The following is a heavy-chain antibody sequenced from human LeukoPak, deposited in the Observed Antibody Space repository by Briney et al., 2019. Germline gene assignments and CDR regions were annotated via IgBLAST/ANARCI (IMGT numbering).Heavy chain of an antibody. CDR3: ARDRRIAAAGYFDY. CDR2: ISAYNGNT. Sequence: ASVKVSCKASGYTFTSYGISWVRQAPGQELEWMGWISAYNGNTNYAQKLQGRVTMTTDTSTSTAYMELRSLRSDDTAVYYCARDRRIAAAGYFDYWGQGTLVTVSS. CDR1: GYTFTSYG. J-gene: IGHJ4*02. D-gene: IGHD6-13*01. V-gene: IGHV1-18*01.